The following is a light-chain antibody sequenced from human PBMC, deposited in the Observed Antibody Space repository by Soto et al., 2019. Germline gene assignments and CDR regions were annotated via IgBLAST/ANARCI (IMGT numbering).Light chain of an antibody. Sequence: QSVLTQPPSASGTPGERVTISYSGSSSNIGSNYVYWYQQLPGTAPKLLIYRNNQRPSGVPDRFSGSKSGTSASLAISGLRSEDEADYYCAAWDDSLSVVFGGGTKLTV. CDR3: AAWDDSLSVV. J-gene: IGLJ2*01. CDR1: SSNIGSNY. V-gene: IGLV1-47*01. CDR2: RNN.